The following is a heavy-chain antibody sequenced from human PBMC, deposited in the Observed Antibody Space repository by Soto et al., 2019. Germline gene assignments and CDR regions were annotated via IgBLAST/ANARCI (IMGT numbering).Heavy chain of an antibody. J-gene: IGHJ5*02. CDR2: MNPGSGDT. CDR1: GYSFTNND. CDR3: ARMETFGSLNWFDP. Sequence: ASVKVSCKASGYSFTNNDVSWVRQATGQGLEWMGWMNPGSGDTGYAQKIQGRVTMTRHISIATAYMELSSMRSDDTAIYYCARMETFGSLNWFDPWGQGTLVTVYS. V-gene: IGHV1-8*01. D-gene: IGHD3-16*01.